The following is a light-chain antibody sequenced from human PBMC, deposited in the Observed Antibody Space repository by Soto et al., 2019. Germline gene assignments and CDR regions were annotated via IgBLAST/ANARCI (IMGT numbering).Light chain of an antibody. Sequence: DIQMTQSPSSLSASVGDSVTITCRASQSIASYVNWYQQKPGEAPKLLIYVTSNLQSGVPPRFSGSGSGTDFTLSINGLQPEDFATHYCQQTYSSPRTFGQGTKVDIK. V-gene: IGKV1-39*01. CDR1: QSIASY. J-gene: IGKJ1*01. CDR2: VTS. CDR3: QQTYSSPRT.